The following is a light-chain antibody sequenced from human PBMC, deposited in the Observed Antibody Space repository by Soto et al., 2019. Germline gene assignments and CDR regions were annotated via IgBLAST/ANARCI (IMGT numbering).Light chain of an antibody. CDR3: QQYNNWPLT. CDR2: GAS. V-gene: IGKV3D-15*01. J-gene: IGKJ5*01. CDR1: QSISGN. Sequence: EIVMTQSPATLSVSPGERATRSCRASQSISGNLAWHQQKPGRAPRLLIYGASTRATGIPARFSGSGSGTEFTLTISSLQSEDFAVYYCQQYNNWPLTFGQGTRLEIK.